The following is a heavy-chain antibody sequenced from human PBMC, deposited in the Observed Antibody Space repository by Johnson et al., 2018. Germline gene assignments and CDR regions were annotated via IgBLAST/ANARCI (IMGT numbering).Heavy chain of an antibody. V-gene: IGHV4-34*01. CDR1: GGSFSGYY. J-gene: IGHJ3*02. CDR3: ARVDESGADYDAFDI. Sequence: QVQLQQWGAGLVKPSETXSLTCAVYGGSFSGYYWSWIRQPPGKGLEWIGETNNSGSSNYNPSLKSRVTISVDTSKKQFSLTLSSVTAADTAIYYCARVDESGADYDAFDIWGQGTMVTVSS. D-gene: IGHD2-15*01. CDR2: TNNSGSS.